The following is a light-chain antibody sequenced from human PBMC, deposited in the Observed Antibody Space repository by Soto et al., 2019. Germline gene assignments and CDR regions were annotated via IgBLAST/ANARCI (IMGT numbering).Light chain of an antibody. CDR3: QTWDTGIVL. J-gene: IGLJ2*01. CDR1: SGHTSYA. Sequence: QSVLTQSPSASASLGASVKLTCTLSSGHTSYAIAWHQQQPEKGPRYLMKLNSDGSHTKGDGISDRFLGSSSGAERYLTISSLQSEDEADYYCQTWDTGIVLFGGGTQLTVL. CDR2: LNSDGSH. V-gene: IGLV4-69*01.